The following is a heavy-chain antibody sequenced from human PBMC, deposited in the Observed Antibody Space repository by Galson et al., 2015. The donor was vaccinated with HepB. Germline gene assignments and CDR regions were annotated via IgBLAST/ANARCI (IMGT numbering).Heavy chain of an antibody. V-gene: IGHV3-15*01. D-gene: IGHD3-3*01. Sequence: SLRLSCAASGFNVGKAWMSWARQAPGKGLEWVGRIRSKSDDGETTFGAPMQGRFTIYTADSTNSVSLHMTRLKIAASGIYYCTAVARISGVMRDYWGQGTLVTVSS. J-gene: IGHJ4*02. CDR3: TAVARISGVMRDY. CDR1: GFNVGKAW. CDR2: IRSKSDDGET.